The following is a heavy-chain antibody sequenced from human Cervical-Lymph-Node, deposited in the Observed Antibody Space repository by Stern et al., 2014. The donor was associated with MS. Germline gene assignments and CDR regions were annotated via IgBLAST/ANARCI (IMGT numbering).Heavy chain of an antibody. CDR3: TRHGPLGRIDDFDY. CDR1: GFIFSDSV. V-gene: IGHV3-73*01. J-gene: IGHJ4*02. Sequence: VQLLESGGGLVLPGESLQLSCAGSGFIFSDSVIHWVRQASGKGLEWLCHIRHKAGNHATAYAASVRGRITTSRDDSKNTAYLQMNSLKTEDTALYYCTRHGPLGRIDDFDYWGQGTLVTVSS. D-gene: IGHD3-16*01. CDR2: IRHKAGNHAT.